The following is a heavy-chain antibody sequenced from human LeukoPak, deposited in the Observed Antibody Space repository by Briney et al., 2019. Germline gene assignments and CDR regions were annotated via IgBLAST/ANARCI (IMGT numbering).Heavy chain of an antibody. Sequence: GGSLRLSCVASAFTFRTYNMHWARQAPGKGLEWVSSISGSTSYIYYADSVRGRFTISRDNAKNSRYLQMNSLRAEDTAVYYCARGSDFVWGSYRPFFDYWGQGTLVTVSS. CDR1: AFTFRTYN. D-gene: IGHD3-16*02. CDR2: ISGSTSYI. J-gene: IGHJ4*02. CDR3: ARGSDFVWGSYRPFFDY. V-gene: IGHV3-21*01.